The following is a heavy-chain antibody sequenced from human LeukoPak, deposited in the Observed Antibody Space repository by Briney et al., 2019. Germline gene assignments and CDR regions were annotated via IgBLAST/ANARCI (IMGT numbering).Heavy chain of an antibody. CDR1: GFTFSNAW. J-gene: IGHJ4*02. Sequence: GSLRLSCAASGFTFSNAWMSWIRQPPGKGLEWIGYIYYSGSTNYNPSLKSRVTISVDTSKNQFSLKLSSVTAADTAVYYCARANGDLRDDEGNYFDYWGQGTLVTVSS. CDR2: IYYSGST. CDR3: ARANGDLRDDEGNYFDY. V-gene: IGHV4-59*01. D-gene: IGHD3-10*01.